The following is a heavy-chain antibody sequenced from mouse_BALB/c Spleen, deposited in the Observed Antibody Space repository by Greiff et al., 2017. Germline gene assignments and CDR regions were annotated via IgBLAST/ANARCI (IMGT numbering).Heavy chain of an antibody. CDR2: IDPANGNT. Sequence: EVQLQQSGAELVKPGASVKLSCTASGFNIKDTYMHWVKQRPEQGLEWIGRIDPANGNTKYDPKFQGKATITADTSSNTAYLQLSSLTSEDTAVYYCARPDHVDYFDDWGQGTTLTVSS. CDR1: GFNIKDTY. V-gene: IGHV14-3*02. CDR3: ARPDHVDYFDD. J-gene: IGHJ2*01.